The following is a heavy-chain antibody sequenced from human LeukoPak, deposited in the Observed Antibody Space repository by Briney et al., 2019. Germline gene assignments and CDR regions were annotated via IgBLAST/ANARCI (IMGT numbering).Heavy chain of an antibody. CDR2: IYPGDSDT. CDR3: ARQRIAAAGRYNWFDP. D-gene: IGHD6-13*01. V-gene: IGHV5-51*01. Sequence: PGESLQISCQGSGSPFTSYWIGWVRPVPGKGLEWMGIIYPGDSDTTYSPSFQGQVTISADKSISTAYLQWSSLKASDTAMYYCARQRIAAAGRYNWFDPWGQGTLVTVSS. J-gene: IGHJ5*02. CDR1: GSPFTSYW.